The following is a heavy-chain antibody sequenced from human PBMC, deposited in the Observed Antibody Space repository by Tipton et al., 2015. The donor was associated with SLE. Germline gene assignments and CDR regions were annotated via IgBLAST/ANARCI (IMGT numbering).Heavy chain of an antibody. CDR3: ARHFPRHDDSRTYSESFDI. Sequence: TLSLTCTVSGGSISGYYWSWIRQSAGKGLEWIGRNYRSGRTIHNPSLKNRLTLSLDTSKNQFSLRVGSVTAADTAVYYCARHFPRHDDSRTYSESFDIWGQGTMVTVSS. V-gene: IGHV4-4*07. CDR2: NYRSGRT. D-gene: IGHD3-22*01. CDR1: GGSISGYY. J-gene: IGHJ3*02.